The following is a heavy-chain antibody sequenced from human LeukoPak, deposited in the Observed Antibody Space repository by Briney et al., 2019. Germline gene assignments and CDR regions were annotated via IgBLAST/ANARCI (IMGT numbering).Heavy chain of an antibody. CDR1: GFTFSSYE. V-gene: IGHV3-48*03. D-gene: IGHD6-13*01. CDR2: IRSSGTII. J-gene: IGHJ4*02. CDR3: AREVATAGTVLDY. Sequence: GESLRLSCVASGFTFSSYEMNWVRQAPGKGQEWVSYIRSSGTIIYYADSVKGRFTISRDNAKKSLYLQMNSLRAEDTAVYYCAREVATAGTVLDYWGQGALVTVSS.